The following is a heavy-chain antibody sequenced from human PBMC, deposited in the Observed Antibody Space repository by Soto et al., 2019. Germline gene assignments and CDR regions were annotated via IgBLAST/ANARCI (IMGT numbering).Heavy chain of an antibody. D-gene: IGHD2-15*01. CDR3: ARAWAGYCSGGSCSPKYFQH. V-gene: IGHV1-18*01. J-gene: IGHJ1*01. CDR2: VGTNNDNT. Sequence: ASVKVSCKTSGYTFTAYGLAWLRQAPGQRPEWMGWVGTNNDNTNYAEKFQGRVTMTTDTSTATTYMELRSLRSEDTAVYYCARAWAGYCSGGSCSPKYFQHWGQGTLVTVSS. CDR1: GYTFTAYG.